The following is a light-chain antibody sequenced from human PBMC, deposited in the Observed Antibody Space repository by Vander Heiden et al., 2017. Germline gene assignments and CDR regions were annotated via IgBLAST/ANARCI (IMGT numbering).Light chain of an antibody. V-gene: IGLV2-11*01. CDR1: SSDVGGYNY. Sequence: QSALTQPRSVSGSPGQSVTISCTGTSSDVGGYNYVSWYQQHPDKAPKLSIYDVTKRPSGVPDRFSGSKSGNTASLTISGLQAEDEAGYYCCSFAGGNGVFGGGTKLTVL. CDR2: DVT. CDR3: CSFAGGNGV. J-gene: IGLJ3*02.